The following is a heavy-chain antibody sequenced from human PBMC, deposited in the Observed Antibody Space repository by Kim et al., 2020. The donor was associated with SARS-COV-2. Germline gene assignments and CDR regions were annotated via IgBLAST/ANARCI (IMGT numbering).Heavy chain of an antibody. CDR1: GGSFSGYY. CDR2: INHSGST. J-gene: IGHJ5*02. CDR3: ARGRSRRDYNWNDVRVGWFDP. V-gene: IGHV4-34*01. Sequence: SETLSLTCAVYGGSFSGYYWSWIRQPPGKGLEWIGEINHSGSTNYNPSLKSRVTISVDTSKNQFSLKLSSVTAADTAVYYCARGRSRRDYNWNDVRVGWFDPWGQGTLVTVSS. D-gene: IGHD1-1*01.